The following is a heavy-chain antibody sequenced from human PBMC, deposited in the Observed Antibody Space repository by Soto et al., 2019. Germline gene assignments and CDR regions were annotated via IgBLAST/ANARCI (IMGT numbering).Heavy chain of an antibody. CDR2: IWYDGSNR. J-gene: IGHJ3*02. CDR3: AREVLRFFERGALDI. CDR1: GFTFSSYG. Sequence: PGGSLRLSCAASGFTFSSYGMHWVRQAPGEGLEWVAVIWYDGSNRYSADSVKGRFTISRDNSKNTLYLQMNSLRAEDTAVYYCAREVLRFFERGALDIWGLGTMVTVSS. D-gene: IGHD3-3*01. V-gene: IGHV3-33*01.